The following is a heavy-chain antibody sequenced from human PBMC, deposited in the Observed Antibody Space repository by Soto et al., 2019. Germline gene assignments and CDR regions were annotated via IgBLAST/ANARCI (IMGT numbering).Heavy chain of an antibody. J-gene: IGHJ5*02. D-gene: IGHD3-9*01. CDR2: IYSSGST. CDR1: GGSISSYY. V-gene: IGHV4-59*01. Sequence: QVQLQESGPGLVKPSETLSLTCTVSGGSISSYYWSWIRQPPGKGLEWLGYIYSSGSTNYNPSLRSRFTLSVDTSKNQFSLKLSYVTAADTAVYYCARAKGGGLRYFDWFGNNWFDPWGQGTLVTVSS. CDR3: ARAKGGGLRYFDWFGNNWFDP.